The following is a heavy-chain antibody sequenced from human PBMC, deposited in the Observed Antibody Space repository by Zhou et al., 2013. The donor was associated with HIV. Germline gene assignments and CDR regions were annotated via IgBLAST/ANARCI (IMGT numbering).Heavy chain of an antibody. CDR3: ARVRDGYNSGEYYFDY. V-gene: IGHV1-69*04. J-gene: IGHJ4*02. CDR1: GDTFTNYD. D-gene: IGHD5-12*01. CDR2: IIPILNLT. Sequence: QVQLVQSGAEVKKPGSSMKVSCKTSGDTFTNYDFTWVRRAPGQGLEWMGRIIPILNLTNYAQKFQGRLSITADKSTSTVYMDLSSLRSDDTAVYYCARVRDGYNSGEYYFDYWGQGTLVTVAS.